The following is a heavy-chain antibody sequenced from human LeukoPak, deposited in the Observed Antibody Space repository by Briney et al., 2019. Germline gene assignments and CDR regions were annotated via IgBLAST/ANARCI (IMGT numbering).Heavy chain of an antibody. CDR3: ARGLRDCTSTSCFTYWYFDL. Sequence: GGSLRLSCAASGFTFSSYGMHWVRQAPGKGLEWVAFIRYDGSNKYYADSVKGRFTISRDNSKNTLYLQMGSLRAEDMAVYYCARGLRDCTSTSCFTYWYFDLWGRGTLVTVSS. CDR2: IRYDGSNK. CDR1: GFTFSSYG. D-gene: IGHD2-2*02. J-gene: IGHJ2*01. V-gene: IGHV3-30*02.